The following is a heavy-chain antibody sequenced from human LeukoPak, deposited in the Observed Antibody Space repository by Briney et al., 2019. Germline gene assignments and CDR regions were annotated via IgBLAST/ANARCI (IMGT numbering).Heavy chain of an antibody. CDR3: ARDWDGKAAAALY. Sequence: PSETLSLTCTVSGGSIRGSNFYWGWIRQPPGKGLEWIAYIYHTGNSHYNPSLKSRVTISVDTSRNQFSLKLSSVTAADTAVYYCARDWDGKAAAALYWGQGTLVTVSS. J-gene: IGHJ4*02. D-gene: IGHD6-25*01. CDR2: IYHTGNS. V-gene: IGHV4-39*07. CDR1: GGSIRGSNFY.